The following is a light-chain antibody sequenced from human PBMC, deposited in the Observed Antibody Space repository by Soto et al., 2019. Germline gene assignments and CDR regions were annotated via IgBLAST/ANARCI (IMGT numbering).Light chain of an antibody. CDR2: GAS. CDR3: QHFVGSPPRYT. J-gene: IGKJ2*01. CDR1: QSVTRNF. V-gene: IGKV3-20*01. Sequence: VLAQSPGTLSLSPGERATLACRASQSVTRNFLAWYQHKVGQAPRLLMYGASIRAAGDPDRFTGGGSGTEFTLTIIRVEPEDFAVYYCQHFVGSPPRYTFGQGTKLEI.